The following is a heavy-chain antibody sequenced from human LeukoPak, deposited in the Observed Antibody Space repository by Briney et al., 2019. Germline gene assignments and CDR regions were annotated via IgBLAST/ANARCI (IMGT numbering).Heavy chain of an antibody. CDR2: IDWDDDK. V-gene: IGHV2-70*11. Sequence: VSGPTLVKPTQTLTLTCTFSGFSLSTSGMCVSWIRQPPGKALEWLARIDWDDDKYYSTSLKTRLTISKDTSKNQVVLTMTNMDPVDTATYYCARMTLRGYSVHFDYWGQGTLVTVSS. D-gene: IGHD5-18*01. J-gene: IGHJ4*02. CDR3: ARMTLRGYSVHFDY. CDR1: GFSLSTSGMC.